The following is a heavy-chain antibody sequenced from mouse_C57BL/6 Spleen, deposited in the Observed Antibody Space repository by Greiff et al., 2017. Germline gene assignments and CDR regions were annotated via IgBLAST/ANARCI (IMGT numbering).Heavy chain of an antibody. CDR3: AGDSSGYPAWFAY. D-gene: IGHD3-2*02. CDR2: IYPGDGDT. V-gene: IGHV1-80*01. Sequence: VKLQQSGAELVKPGASVKISCKASGYAFSSYWMNWVKQRPGKGLEWIGQIYPGDGDTNYNGKFKGKATLTADKSSSTAYMQLSSLTSEDSAVYFCAGDSSGYPAWFAYWGQGTLVTVSA. CDR1: GYAFSSYW. J-gene: IGHJ3*01.